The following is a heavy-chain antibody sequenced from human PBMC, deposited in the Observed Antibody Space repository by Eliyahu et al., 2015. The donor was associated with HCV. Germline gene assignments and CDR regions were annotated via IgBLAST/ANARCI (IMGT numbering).Heavy chain of an antibody. CDR2: ISSSSSTI. D-gene: IGHD3-3*01. CDR1: GFXFSXYS. V-gene: IGHV3-48*01. J-gene: IGHJ6*02. CDR3: ARDIGGVYYYYYGMDV. Sequence: EVQLVESGGGLVQPGGSLRLSCAXXGFXFSXYSMNWVRQAPGKGLEWVSYISSSSSTIYYADSVKGRFTISRDNAKNSLYLQMNSLRAEDTAVYYCARDIGGVYYYYYGMDVWGQGTTVTVSS.